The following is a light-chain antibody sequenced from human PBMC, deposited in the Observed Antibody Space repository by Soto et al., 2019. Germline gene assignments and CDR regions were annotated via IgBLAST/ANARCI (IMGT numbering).Light chain of an antibody. CDR1: QSVSSY. CDR3: QQRSDWPSLT. J-gene: IGKJ4*01. V-gene: IGKV3-11*01. Sequence: EIVLTQSPATLSLSPGERATLSCRASQSVSSYLAWYQQTLGQAPRLLIYDTSNRATGIPARFSGSWSGTDFTLTIRSLEPEDFAVYYCQQRSDWPSLTFVGGTKVELQ. CDR2: DTS.